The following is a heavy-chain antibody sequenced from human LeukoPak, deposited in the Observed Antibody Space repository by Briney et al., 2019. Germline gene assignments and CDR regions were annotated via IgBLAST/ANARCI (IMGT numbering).Heavy chain of an antibody. CDR3: ARVITMVRGDIDYFDY. CDR1: GFTVSSNY. CDR2: IYSDGST. J-gene: IGHJ4*02. V-gene: IGHV3-53*01. D-gene: IGHD3-10*01. Sequence: PGGSLRLSCAASGFTVSSNYMSWVRQAPGRGLEWVSIIYSDGSTYYSDSVKGQFTISRDNSKNTLYLQMNSVRAEDTAVYYCARVITMVRGDIDYFDYWGQGTMVTVSS.